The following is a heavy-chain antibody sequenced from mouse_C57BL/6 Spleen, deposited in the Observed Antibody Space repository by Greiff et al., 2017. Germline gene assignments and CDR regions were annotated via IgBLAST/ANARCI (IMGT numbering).Heavy chain of an antibody. J-gene: IGHJ4*01. CDR1: GYTFTSYW. CDR2: IHPSDSDT. D-gene: IGHD2-12*01. Sequence: VLLQQPGADLVKPGASVKLSCTASGYTFTSYWLHWVKQTPGQGLEWVGRIHPSDSDTNYNHNVKGKATLTVDKSSSTDYMQLSSVTSEDSAVYYCAGCYCYMDYWGTGTSVTVSS. V-gene: IGHV1-74*01. CDR3: AGCYCYMDY.